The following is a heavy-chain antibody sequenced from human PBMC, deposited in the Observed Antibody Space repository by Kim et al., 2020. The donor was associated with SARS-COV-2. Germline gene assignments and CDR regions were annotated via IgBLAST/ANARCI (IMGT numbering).Heavy chain of an antibody. CDR1: GFTFSSYG. D-gene: IGHD6-19*01. CDR3: AKDGGWSGWYYFDY. J-gene: IGHJ4*02. V-gene: IGHV3-30*18. CDR2: ISYDGSNK. Sequence: GGSLRLSCAASGFTFSSYGMHWVRQAPGKGLEWVAVISYDGSNKYYADSVKGRFTISRDNSKNTLYLQMNSLRAEDTAVYCCAKDGGWSGWYYFDYWGQGTLVTVSS.